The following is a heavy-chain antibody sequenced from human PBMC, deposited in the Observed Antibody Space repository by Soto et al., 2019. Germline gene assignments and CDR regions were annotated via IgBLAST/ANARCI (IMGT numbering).Heavy chain of an antibody. Sequence: EVQLLESGGGLVQPGGSLRLSCAASGFTFSSYAMSWVRQAPGKGLEWVSAISGSGGSTYYADSVKGRFTISRDKSKNTLYLQMNSLRAEDTAVHYCAKESLYCGGDCYPHYFDYWGHGTLVTVSS. CDR1: GFTFSSYA. D-gene: IGHD2-21*02. CDR2: ISGSGGST. CDR3: AKESLYCGGDCYPHYFDY. V-gene: IGHV3-23*01. J-gene: IGHJ4*01.